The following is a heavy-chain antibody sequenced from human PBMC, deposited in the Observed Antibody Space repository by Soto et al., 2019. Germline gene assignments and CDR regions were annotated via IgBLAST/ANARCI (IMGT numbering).Heavy chain of an antibody. V-gene: IGHV1-2*02. D-gene: IGHD2-21*01. Sequence: GASVKVSCKASGYTFTGYYMHWVRQAPGQGLEWMGWINPNSGGTNYAQKFQGRVTMTRDTSISTAYMELSRLRSDDTAVYYCARVISSRYYYYGMDVWGQGTTGTVSS. CDR3: ARVISSRYYYYGMDV. CDR1: GYTFTGYY. J-gene: IGHJ6*02. CDR2: INPNSGGT.